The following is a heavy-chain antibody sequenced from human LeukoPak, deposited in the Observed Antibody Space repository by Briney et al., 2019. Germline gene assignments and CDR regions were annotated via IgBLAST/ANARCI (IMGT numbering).Heavy chain of an antibody. V-gene: IGHV3-30*04. CDR2: LAYDGNNE. D-gene: IGHD3-10*01. CDR1: GFIFSSYA. Sequence: GGSLRLSCAASGFIFSSYALHWVRQAPGKGLEWVALLAYDGNNEAYTNSVKGRFTISRDNSKNTVFLQMDNLRLDDTAVYYCARGGPLGDTKRFDFWGQGALVTVSS. CDR3: ARGGPLGDTKRFDF. J-gene: IGHJ4*02.